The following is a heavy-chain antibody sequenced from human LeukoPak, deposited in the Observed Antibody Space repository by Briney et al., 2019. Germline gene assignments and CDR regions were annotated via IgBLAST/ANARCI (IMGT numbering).Heavy chain of an antibody. CDR2: INPSGGST. CDR3: VSGGYSYAPFGY. D-gene: IGHD5-18*01. J-gene: IGHJ4*02. Sequence: ASVKVSCKASGYTFTSYYMHWVRQAPGQGLEWMGIINPSGGSTSYAQKFQGRVTMTRDTSTSTVYMELSSLRSEDTAVYYCVSGGYSYAPFGYWGQGTLVTVSS. V-gene: IGHV1-46*01. CDR1: GYTFTSYY.